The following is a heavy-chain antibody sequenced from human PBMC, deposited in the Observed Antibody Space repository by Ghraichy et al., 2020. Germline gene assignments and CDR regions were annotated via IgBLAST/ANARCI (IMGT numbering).Heavy chain of an antibody. J-gene: IGHJ3*02. CDR1: GGSFSGYY. CDR3: AGLPDSPFDI. Sequence: SETLSLTCAVYGGSFSGYYWSWIRQPPGKGLEWIGEINHSGSTNYNPSLKSRVTISVDTSKNQFSLKLSSVTAADTAVYYCAGLPDSPFDIWGQGTMVTVSS. V-gene: IGHV4-34*01. CDR2: INHSGST. D-gene: IGHD3-22*01.